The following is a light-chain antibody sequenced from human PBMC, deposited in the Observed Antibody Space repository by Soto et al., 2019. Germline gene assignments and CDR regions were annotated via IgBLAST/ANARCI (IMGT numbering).Light chain of an antibody. J-gene: IGKJ4*01. CDR2: AAS. Sequence: DIQLTQSPSFLSASVGDRVTITCRASQGISSYLAWYQQQPGKAPKLLIYAASTLQSGVPSRFSGSGSGTEFTLTISSLQHEDFATYYCQQLNSYPRNFGGGTKV. CDR1: QGISSY. V-gene: IGKV1-9*01. CDR3: QQLNSYPRN.